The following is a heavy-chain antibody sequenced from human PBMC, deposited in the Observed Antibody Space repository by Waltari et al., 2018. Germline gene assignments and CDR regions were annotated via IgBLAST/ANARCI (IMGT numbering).Heavy chain of an antibody. CDR3: ARGTTVTTPYYYYYGMDV. D-gene: IGHD4-17*01. Sequence: QVQLVQSGAEVKKPGSSVKVSCKASGATSGSYAISWVRQAPGQGLEWLGGIIPIFGTATYAQKFQGRVTITADESTSTAYMELSSLRSEDTAVYYCARGTTVTTPYYYYYGMDVWGQGTTVTVSS. CDR1: GATSGSYA. CDR2: IIPIFGTA. J-gene: IGHJ6*02. V-gene: IGHV1-69*13.